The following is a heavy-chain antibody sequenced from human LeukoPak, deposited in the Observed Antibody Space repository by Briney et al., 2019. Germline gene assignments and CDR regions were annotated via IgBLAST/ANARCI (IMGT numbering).Heavy chain of an antibody. D-gene: IGHD4-17*01. CDR2: IKQDGSEK. CDR1: GFTFTTYW. CDR3: ARGMYYGRFDY. Sequence: QPGGSLRLSCAASGFTFTTYWMSWVRQAPGKGLEWVATIKQDGSEKYYVDSVKGRITISRDDAKNSLYLQMNSLRAEDTALYYCARGMYYGRFDYWGQGTLVAVSS. J-gene: IGHJ4*02. V-gene: IGHV3-7*01.